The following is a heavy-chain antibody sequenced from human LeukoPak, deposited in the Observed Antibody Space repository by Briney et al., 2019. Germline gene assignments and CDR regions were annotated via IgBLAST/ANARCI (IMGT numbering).Heavy chain of an antibody. CDR1: GFTFSSYG. D-gene: IGHD3-10*01. V-gene: IGHV3-33*06. J-gene: IGHJ4*02. Sequence: GGSLRLSCAASGFTFSSYGMHWVRQAPGKGLEWVAVIWQEGGNKYYADCVRGRFTISRDNSKNSLYLQMNCLRAEDTAVYYCAKTYGSGSIPSCYFDYWGPGTLVTVSS. CDR3: AKTYGSGSIPSCYFDY. CDR2: IWQEGGNK.